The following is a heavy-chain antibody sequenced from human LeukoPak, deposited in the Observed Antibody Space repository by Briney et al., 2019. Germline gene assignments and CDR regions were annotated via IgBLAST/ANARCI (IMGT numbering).Heavy chain of an antibody. J-gene: IGHJ4*02. D-gene: IGHD6-6*01. CDR1: GGSISSGSYY. Sequence: SQTLSLTCTVSGGSISSGSYYWNWIRQPPGKGLEWIGEINHSGSTNYNPSLKSRVTVSADTSKNQFSLKLSSVTAADTAVYYCARGDHMVARPFRFDYWGQGTLVTVSS. V-gene: IGHV4-39*07. CDR2: INHSGST. CDR3: ARGDHMVARPFRFDY.